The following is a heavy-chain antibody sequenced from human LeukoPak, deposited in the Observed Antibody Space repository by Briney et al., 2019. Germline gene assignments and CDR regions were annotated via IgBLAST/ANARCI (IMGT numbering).Heavy chain of an antibody. V-gene: IGHV3-74*01. Sequence: GGSLRLSCATSGFTFITFWMHWVRQAPGKGLVWVSRINHDGSSTYYADSVKGRFTVSRDNSKNTLYMQMNTLRAEDTAVFYCAKVSPRYFDSSGYHFFDYWGQGTLVTVSS. CDR2: INHDGSST. CDR1: GFTFITFW. CDR3: AKVSPRYFDSSGYHFFDY. D-gene: IGHD3-22*01. J-gene: IGHJ4*02.